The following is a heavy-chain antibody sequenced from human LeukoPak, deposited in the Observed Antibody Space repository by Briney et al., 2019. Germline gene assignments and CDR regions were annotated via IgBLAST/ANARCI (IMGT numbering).Heavy chain of an antibody. CDR1: GFTFTSSA. CDR3: AAVGYCSSTSCPDAFDI. CDR2: IVVGSGNT. J-gene: IGHJ3*02. V-gene: IGHV1-58*02. D-gene: IGHD2-2*01. Sequence: ASVKLTCKASGFTFTSSAMQWVRQARGQRLEWIGWIVVGSGNTNYAQKFQERVTITRDMSISTAYMELSSLRSEDTAVYYCAAVGYCSSTSCPDAFDIWGQGTMVTVSS.